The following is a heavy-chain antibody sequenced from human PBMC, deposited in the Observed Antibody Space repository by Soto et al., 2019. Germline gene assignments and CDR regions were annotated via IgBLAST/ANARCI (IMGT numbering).Heavy chain of an antibody. CDR1: GYTFINYA. D-gene: IGHD2-2*01. J-gene: IGHJ5*02. V-gene: IGHV1-3*01. Sequence: QVHLVQSGAEVKKPGASVKVSCKASGYTFINYAIHWVRQAPGQRLEWVGWIHAGNGNTKYSQNFQGRVTITRDTSANTVYMELSSLRSEDTAVYYCARAVVPAAQTWFDPWGQGTLVTVSS. CDR3: ARAVVPAAQTWFDP. CDR2: IHAGNGNT.